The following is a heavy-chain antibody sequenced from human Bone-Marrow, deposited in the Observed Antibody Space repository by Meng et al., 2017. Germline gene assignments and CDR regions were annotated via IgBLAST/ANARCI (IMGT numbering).Heavy chain of an antibody. Sequence: GESLKISCAASGFTFSSYEMNWVRQAPGKGLEWVSYISSSGSTIYYADSVKGRFTISRDNAKNSLYLQMNSLRAEDTAVYYCAREGMGRFGDHLYGYWGQGTLVTVSS. V-gene: IGHV3-48*03. J-gene: IGHJ4*02. CDR3: AREGMGRFGDHLYGY. CDR2: ISSSGSTI. D-gene: IGHD3-10*01. CDR1: GFTFSSYE.